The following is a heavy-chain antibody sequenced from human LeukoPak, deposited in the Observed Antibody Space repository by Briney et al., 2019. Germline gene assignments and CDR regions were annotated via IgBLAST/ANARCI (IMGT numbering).Heavy chain of an antibody. Sequence: SETLSLTCTVSGGSIGSYYWSWIRQPARKGLEWIGRIYTSGSTNYNPSLKSRVTMSVDTSKNQFSLKLSSVTAADTAVYYCARDPAYYYDSSGYYDYWGQGTLVTVSS. D-gene: IGHD3-22*01. V-gene: IGHV4-4*07. CDR2: IYTSGST. CDR3: ARDPAYYYDSSGYYDY. J-gene: IGHJ4*02. CDR1: GGSIGSYY.